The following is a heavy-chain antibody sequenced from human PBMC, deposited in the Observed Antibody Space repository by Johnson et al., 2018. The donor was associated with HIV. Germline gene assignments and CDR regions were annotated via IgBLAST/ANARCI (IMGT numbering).Heavy chain of an antibody. CDR1: GFTFDDYA. CDR3: ARAWDSSSAFDI. CDR2: ISWNSGSI. V-gene: IGHV3-9*01. Sequence: VQLVESGGGLVQPGRSLRLSCAASGFTFDDYAMHWVRQAPGKGLEWVSGISWNSGSIGYADAVKGRFTLSRDNAKNSLYLQMNSLRAEDTALYYCARAWDSSSAFDIWGQGTMVTVSS. J-gene: IGHJ3*02. D-gene: IGHD6-6*01.